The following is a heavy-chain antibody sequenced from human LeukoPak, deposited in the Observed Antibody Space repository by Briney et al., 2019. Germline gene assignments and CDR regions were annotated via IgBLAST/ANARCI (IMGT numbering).Heavy chain of an antibody. Sequence: GASVKVSCKASGGTFSSYAISWVRQAPGQGLEWMGGIIPIFGTANYAQKFQGRVTITADKSTSTAYMELSSLRSEDTAVCYCASFGWRVAVADYWGQGTLVTVSS. CDR2: IIPIFGTA. CDR1: GGTFSSYA. J-gene: IGHJ4*02. CDR3: ASFGWRVAVADY. D-gene: IGHD2-15*01. V-gene: IGHV1-69*06.